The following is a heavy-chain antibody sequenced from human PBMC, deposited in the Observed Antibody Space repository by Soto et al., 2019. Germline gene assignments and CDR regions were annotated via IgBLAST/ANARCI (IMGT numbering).Heavy chain of an antibody. CDR3: ARRGAVASLHY. CDR2: INSDGSST. CDR1: GFTFSSYW. D-gene: IGHD6-19*01. Sequence: EVQLVESGGGLVQPGGSLRVSCAASGFTFSSYWTHWVRQAPGKGLVWVSRINSDGSSTSYADSVKGRFTISRDNAKNTLYLQMNTLRAEDTAIYYCARRGAVASLHYWGQGTLVTVSS. J-gene: IGHJ4*02. V-gene: IGHV3-74*01.